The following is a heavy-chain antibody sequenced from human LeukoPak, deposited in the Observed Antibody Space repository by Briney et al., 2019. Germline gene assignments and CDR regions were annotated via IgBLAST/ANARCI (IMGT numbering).Heavy chain of an antibody. Sequence: GGSLRLSCAASGFTFSNYGMHWVRQAPGKGLEWVAVISYDGSTEQYSDSVKGRSTISRDNSKNTLYLQMDSLRPEDTAVYYCAKDYRRDGYNYSFDYWGQGTLVTLSS. CDR3: AKDYRRDGYNYSFDY. CDR2: ISYDGSTE. V-gene: IGHV3-30*18. CDR1: GFTFSNYG. J-gene: IGHJ4*02. D-gene: IGHD5-24*01.